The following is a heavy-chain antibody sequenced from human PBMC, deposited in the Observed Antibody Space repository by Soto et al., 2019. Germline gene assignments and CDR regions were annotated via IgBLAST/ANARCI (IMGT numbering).Heavy chain of an antibody. J-gene: IGHJ4*02. Sequence: GGSLRLSCAASGFTFSSYAMHWVRQAPGKGLEWVAVISYDGSNKYYADSMKGRFTISRDNSKNTLYLQMNSLRAEDTAVYYCARTFSSWPVGFDYWGQGTLVTVSS. V-gene: IGHV3-30-3*01. D-gene: IGHD6-13*01. CDR2: ISYDGSNK. CDR3: ARTFSSWPVGFDY. CDR1: GFTFSSYA.